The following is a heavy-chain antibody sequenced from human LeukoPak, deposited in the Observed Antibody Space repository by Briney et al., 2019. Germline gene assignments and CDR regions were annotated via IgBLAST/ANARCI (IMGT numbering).Heavy chain of an antibody. CDR1: GLTFSDHY. Sequence: GGSLRLSCAASGLTFSDHYMDWVRQAPGKGLEWVGRTRNKANSYTTEYAASVRGRFTISRDDSKNSLYLQMNSLKTEDTAVYYCARATYYYDSSGYLYYMDVWGKGTTVTVSS. CDR3: ARATYYYDSSGYLYYMDV. V-gene: IGHV3-72*01. D-gene: IGHD3-22*01. CDR2: TRNKANSYTT. J-gene: IGHJ6*03.